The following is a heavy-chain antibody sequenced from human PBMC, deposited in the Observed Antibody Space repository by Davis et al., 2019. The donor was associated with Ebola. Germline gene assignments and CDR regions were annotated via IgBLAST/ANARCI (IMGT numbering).Heavy chain of an antibody. Sequence: ASVKVSCKASGYTFTSYGISWVRQAPGQGLEWMGWISAYNGNTNYAQKLQGRVTMTTDTSTSTAYMELRSLRSDDTAVYYCARDGPIVVVVAGPYYYYYGMDVWGQGTTVTVSS. J-gene: IGHJ6*02. V-gene: IGHV1-18*04. CDR2: ISAYNGNT. D-gene: IGHD2-15*01. CDR1: GYTFTSYG. CDR3: ARDGPIVVVVAGPYYYYYGMDV.